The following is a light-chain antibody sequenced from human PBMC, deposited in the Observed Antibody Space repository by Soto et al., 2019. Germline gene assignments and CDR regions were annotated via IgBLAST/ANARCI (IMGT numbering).Light chain of an antibody. Sequence: DIQMTQSPSTLSASVGDRVTITCRASQSISNWLAWYQQKPGKAPNLLIFDASSLESGVPSRFSGSGSGTDFTLTISTLKSGDFASYSSQQHITQPWTSGKETNVEIK. J-gene: IGKJ1*01. V-gene: IGKV1-5*01. CDR2: DAS. CDR1: QSISNW. CDR3: QQHITQPWT.